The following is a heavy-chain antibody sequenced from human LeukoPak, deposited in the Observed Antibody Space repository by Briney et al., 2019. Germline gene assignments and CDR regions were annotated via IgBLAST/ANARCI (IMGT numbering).Heavy chain of an antibody. J-gene: IGHJ4*02. V-gene: IGHV3-74*01. D-gene: IGHD4-11*01. Sequence: GGSLRLSCTASGFTFSSYWMHWVRQVPGKGLVWVSRINTGGSSTTYADSVNGRFTISRDNAKNTLYLQMNSLRVEDTAVYYCARSNQADDYWGQGTLVTVSS. CDR3: ARSNQADDY. CDR1: GFTFSSYW. CDR2: INTGGSST.